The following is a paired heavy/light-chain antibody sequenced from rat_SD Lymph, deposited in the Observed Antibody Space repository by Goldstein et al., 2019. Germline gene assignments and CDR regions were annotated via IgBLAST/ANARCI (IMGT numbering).Heavy chain of an antibody. CDR3: TREGYYVMDA. CDR1: GFSLTSYN. J-gene: IGHJ4*01. Sequence: QVQLKESGPGLVQPSQTLSLTCTVSGFSLTSYNVHWVRQPPGKGLEWMGRMRYNGDTSYNSALKSRLSISRDTSKNQVFLKMNSLQTDDTGTYYCTREGYYVMDAWGQGASVTVSS. CDR2: MRYNGDT. V-gene: IGHV2-63*01.
Light chain of an antibody. CDR3: QQGFKYPYT. Sequence: DIQMTQSPHSLSASLGETVSIECLASEGISNYLAWYQQKPGKSPQLLIYYASSLQDGVPSRFSGSGSGTQYSLKISNMQPEDEGVYYCQQGFKYPYTFGAGTKLELK. CDR1: EGISNY. V-gene: IGKV12S11*01. CDR2: YAS. J-gene: IGKJ2-3*01.